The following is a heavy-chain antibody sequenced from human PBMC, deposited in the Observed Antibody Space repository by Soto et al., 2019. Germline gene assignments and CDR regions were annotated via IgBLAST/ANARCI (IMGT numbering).Heavy chain of an antibody. Sequence: ASVKVSCKASGYTFTGYYMHWVRQAPGQGLEWMGWINPNSGGTNYAQKFRGRVTMTRDTSISTAYMELSRLRSDDTAVYYCARDRSIFGVVTPTGYGMDVWGQGTTVTVSS. CDR1: GYTFTGYY. V-gene: IGHV1-2*02. D-gene: IGHD3-3*01. CDR3: ARDRSIFGVVTPTGYGMDV. CDR2: INPNSGGT. J-gene: IGHJ6*02.